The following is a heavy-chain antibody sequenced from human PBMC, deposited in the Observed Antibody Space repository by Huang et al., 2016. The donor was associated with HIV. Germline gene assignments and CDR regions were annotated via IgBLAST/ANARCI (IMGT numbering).Heavy chain of an antibody. J-gene: IGHJ5*02. Sequence: EVQLVESGGGLVQPGGSLRLSCAASGFTFSNYWMGWVRQAPGKGLEWVDNKKQDGRETYYVDSGKCRFTISRDNAKNSLYLQMNSLRAEDTAVYYCASQPGPWGQGTLVTVSS. CDR2: KKQDGRET. CDR1: GFTFSNYW. CDR3: ASQPGP. V-gene: IGHV3-7*01.